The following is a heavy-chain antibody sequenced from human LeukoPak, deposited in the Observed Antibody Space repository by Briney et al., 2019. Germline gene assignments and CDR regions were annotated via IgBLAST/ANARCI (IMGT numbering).Heavy chain of an antibody. Sequence: SETLSLTCTVSGGSISSGGYYWSWIRQHPGKGLEWIGYIYYSGSTYYNPYLKSRVTISVDTSKNQFSLKLSSVTAADTAVYYCARASAGNYTPEDWFDPWGQGTLVTVSS. V-gene: IGHV4-31*03. J-gene: IGHJ5*02. D-gene: IGHD1-7*01. CDR2: IYYSGST. CDR3: ARASAGNYTPEDWFDP. CDR1: GGSISSGGYY.